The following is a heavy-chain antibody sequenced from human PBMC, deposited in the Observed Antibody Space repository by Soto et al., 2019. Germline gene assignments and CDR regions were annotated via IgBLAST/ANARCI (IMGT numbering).Heavy chain of an antibody. CDR2: IIPIFGTA. CDR3: ARDNRRGSVTIFGVVSYFDY. D-gene: IGHD3-3*01. V-gene: IGHV1-69*13. J-gene: IGHJ4*02. CDR1: GGTFSSYA. Sequence: GASVKVSCEASGGTFSSYAISWVRQAPGQGLEWMGGIIPIFGTANYAQKFQGRVTITADESTSTAYMELSSLRSEDTAVYYCARDNRRGSVTIFGVVSYFDYWGQGTLVTVSS.